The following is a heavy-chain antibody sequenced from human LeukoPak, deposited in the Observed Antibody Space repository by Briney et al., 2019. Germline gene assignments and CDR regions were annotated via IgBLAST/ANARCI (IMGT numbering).Heavy chain of an antibody. J-gene: IGHJ4*02. CDR1: GGSISSYY. CDR2: IYYSGST. Sequence: SETLSLTCTVSGGSISSYYWSWIRPPPGKGLEWIGYIYYSGSTNYNPSLKSRVTISVDTSKNQFSLKLSSVTAADTAVYYCARGGGCSGGSCYLFDYWGQGTLVTVSS. V-gene: IGHV4-59*01. D-gene: IGHD2-15*01. CDR3: ARGGGCSGGSCYLFDY.